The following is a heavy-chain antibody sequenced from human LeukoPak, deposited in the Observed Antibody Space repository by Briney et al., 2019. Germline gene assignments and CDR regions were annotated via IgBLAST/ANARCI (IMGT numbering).Heavy chain of an antibody. J-gene: IGHJ4*02. CDR1: GFAFSSYI. CDR2: ISVRGDRT. D-gene: IGHD4-23*01. V-gene: IGHV3-23*01. CDR3: AKDRDYGGNSRGIDYFDS. Sequence: GGSLRLSCAASGFAFSSYIMDWVRQAPGKGLQWVSSISVRGDRTYYPDSVKGRFTISRDNSKHMLYLQMNTLRADDTAIYYCAKDRDYGGNSRGIDYFDSWGRGTLVTVSS.